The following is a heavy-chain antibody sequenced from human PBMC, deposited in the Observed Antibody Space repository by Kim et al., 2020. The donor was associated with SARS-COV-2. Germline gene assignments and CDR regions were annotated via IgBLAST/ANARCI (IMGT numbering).Heavy chain of an antibody. CDR2: ISSSGSTI. CDR1: GFTFNSYE. J-gene: IGHJ4*02. CDR3: ASPYDSSGYYFGY. Sequence: GGSLRLSCAASGFTFNSYEMNWVRQAPGKGLEWVSYISSSGSTIYYADSVKGRFTISRDNAKNSLYLQMNSLRAEDTAVYYCASPYDSSGYYFGYWGQGTLVTVSS. D-gene: IGHD3-22*01. V-gene: IGHV3-48*03.